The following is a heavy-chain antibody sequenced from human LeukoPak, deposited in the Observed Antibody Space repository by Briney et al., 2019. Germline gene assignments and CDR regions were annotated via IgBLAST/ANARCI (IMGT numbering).Heavy chain of an antibody. CDR3: AGDGTMIVAAEYFQH. CDR2: ISSSSSYI. J-gene: IGHJ1*01. Sequence: PGGSLRLSCAASGFTFSSYSMNWVRQAPGKGLEWVSSISSSSSYIYYADSVKGRFTISRDNAKNSLYLQMNSLRAEDTAVYYCAGDGTMIVAAEYFQHWGQGTLVTVSS. D-gene: IGHD3-22*01. V-gene: IGHV3-21*01. CDR1: GFTFSSYS.